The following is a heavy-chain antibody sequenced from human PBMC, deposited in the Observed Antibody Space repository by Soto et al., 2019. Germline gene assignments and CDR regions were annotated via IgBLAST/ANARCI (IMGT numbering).Heavy chain of an antibody. Sequence: SETLSLTCTVSGDSFSHYYWSWIRQPPGKGLEWIGYIYYIGSTSYNPSLKSRVTISVDTSKNQFSLNLSSVSAADTAVYYCARVDCGDYWNFDSWGQGTLVTVSS. CDR3: ARVDCGDYWNFDS. CDR1: GDSFSHYY. J-gene: IGHJ4*02. V-gene: IGHV4-59*01. D-gene: IGHD4-17*01. CDR2: IYYIGST.